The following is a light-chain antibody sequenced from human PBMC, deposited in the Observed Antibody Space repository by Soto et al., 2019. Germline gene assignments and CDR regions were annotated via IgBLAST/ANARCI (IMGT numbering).Light chain of an antibody. Sequence: EIVLTQSPATLSLSPGERATLSCRASQSVSSSYLAWYQQRPGQAPRLLIYGASSRATGIPDRFSGSGSGTDFTLTISRLEPEDFAVYFCQQYNNWPRTFGQGTKVDI. V-gene: IGKV3-20*01. CDR1: QSVSSSY. J-gene: IGKJ1*01. CDR2: GAS. CDR3: QQYNNWPRT.